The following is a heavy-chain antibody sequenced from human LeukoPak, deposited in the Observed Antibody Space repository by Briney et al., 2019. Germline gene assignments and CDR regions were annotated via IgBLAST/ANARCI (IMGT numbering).Heavy chain of an antibody. CDR2: STPNGGGT. Sequence: ASVKVSCKSAGYAVTPYDMHSVRQAPGQGLEWMGWSTPNGGGTNYAQTLQGRVTMTRDTSISTAYMELSSLRSDDTAVYYCARDRTLIRGVATYYLDYWGQGTLVTVSS. V-gene: IGHV1-2*02. CDR3: ARDRTLIRGVATYYLDY. J-gene: IGHJ4*02. D-gene: IGHD3-10*01. CDR1: GYAVTPYD.